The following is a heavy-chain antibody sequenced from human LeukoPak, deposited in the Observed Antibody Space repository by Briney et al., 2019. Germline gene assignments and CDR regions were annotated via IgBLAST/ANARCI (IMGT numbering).Heavy chain of an antibody. CDR3: AQSSGYNYAVS. J-gene: IGHJ5*02. V-gene: IGHV3-23*01. Sequence: GGSLRLSCLALGFTFNNYAMIGVRQAPGKGLDGVSSISGSGRNTYYADSVKGRFTISRDNSKNTVYLQLNSLRVDDTAVFYCAQSSGYNYAVSWGQGTLVAVSS. CDR1: GFTFNNYA. CDR2: ISGSGRNT. D-gene: IGHD5-18*01.